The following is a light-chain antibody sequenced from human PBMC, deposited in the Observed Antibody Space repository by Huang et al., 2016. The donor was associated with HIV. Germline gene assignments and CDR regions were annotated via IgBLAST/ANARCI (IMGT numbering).Light chain of an antibody. J-gene: IGKJ2*01. Sequence: DIHMTQSPSTLSASVGDRVTITCRASQTVRNWLAWYQQKPGKAPKFLIYKASNLESGVPSRFSGSGSGTEFTLTISSLQPDDFATYYCQQYNSYSPTFGQGTNLEIK. CDR1: QTVRNW. CDR2: KAS. V-gene: IGKV1-5*03. CDR3: QQYNSYSPT.